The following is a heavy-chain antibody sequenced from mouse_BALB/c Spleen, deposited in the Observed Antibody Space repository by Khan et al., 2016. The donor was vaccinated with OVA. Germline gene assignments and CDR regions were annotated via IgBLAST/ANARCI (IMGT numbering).Heavy chain of an antibody. CDR3: ARPPYFSYVLVY. V-gene: IGHV9-3-1*01. Sequence: LVESGPELKKPGETVKISCKASGYTFTNSGMNWVKQAPGKGLKWMGWINTYTGEPTYADDFKGRFAFSLETSASTAYLQINNLKSEDTATYFCARPPYFSYVLVYWGQATSVTVSS. CDR1: GYTFTNSG. D-gene: IGHD2-10*01. J-gene: IGHJ4*01. CDR2: INTYTGEP.